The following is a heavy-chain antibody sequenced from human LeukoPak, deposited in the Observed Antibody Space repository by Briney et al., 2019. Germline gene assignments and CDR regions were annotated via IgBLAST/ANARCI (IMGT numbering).Heavy chain of an antibody. CDR2: LFDSVNT. Sequence: SETLSPTCTVSGGSISSHYWSWIRQPPGKGLEWIAYLFDSVNTKDNPSLQSRLTLSADTSKNQFSLKLSSVTAADTAVYYCATIKRGSIFGYFDFWGQGIKVTVSS. CDR1: GGSISSHY. CDR3: ATIKRGSIFGYFDF. J-gene: IGHJ4*02. D-gene: IGHD5-18*01. V-gene: IGHV4-59*11.